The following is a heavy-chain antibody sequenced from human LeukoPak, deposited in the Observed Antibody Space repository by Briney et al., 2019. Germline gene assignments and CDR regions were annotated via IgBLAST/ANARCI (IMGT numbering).Heavy chain of an antibody. CDR3: ARNDYGDYGGGDFDY. D-gene: IGHD4-17*01. Sequence: SVKVSCKASGGTFSSYAISWVRQAPGQGLEWMGGIIPIFGTANYAQKFQGRVTITADESTSTAYMELSSLRSEDTAVYYCARNDYGDYGGGDFDYWGQGTLDTVSS. CDR2: IIPIFGTA. V-gene: IGHV1-69*13. J-gene: IGHJ4*02. CDR1: GGTFSSYA.